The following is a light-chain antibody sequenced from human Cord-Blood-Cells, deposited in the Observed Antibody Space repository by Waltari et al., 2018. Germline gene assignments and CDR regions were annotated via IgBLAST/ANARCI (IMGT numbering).Light chain of an antibody. CDR1: SSDVGSYNL. V-gene: IGLV2-23*01. Sequence: QSALTQPASVSGYPGQSITISCTGTSSDVGSYNLVSWYQQHPGKAPKLMIYEGSKRASGVSKRFSGSKSGNTASLTISGLQAEDEADYYCCSYAGSSTWVFGGGTKLTVL. J-gene: IGLJ2*01. CDR2: EGS. CDR3: CSYAGSSTWV.